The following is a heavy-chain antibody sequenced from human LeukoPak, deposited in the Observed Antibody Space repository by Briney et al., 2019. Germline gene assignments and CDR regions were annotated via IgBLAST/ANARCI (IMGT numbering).Heavy chain of an antibody. V-gene: IGHV3-21*01. CDR2: ISSSSYI. J-gene: IGHJ4*02. Sequence: PGGSLRLSCAASGFTFSSYSMNWVRQAPGKGLEWVSSISSSSYIYYADSVKGRFTISRDNAKNSLYLQMNSLRAEDTAVYYCARGYCSSTSCYTHDYWGQGTLVTVSS. D-gene: IGHD2-2*02. CDR3: ARGYCSSTSCYTHDY. CDR1: GFTFSSYS.